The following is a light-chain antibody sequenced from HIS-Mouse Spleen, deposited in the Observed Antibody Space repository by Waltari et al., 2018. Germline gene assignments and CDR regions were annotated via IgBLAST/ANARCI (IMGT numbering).Light chain of an antibody. CDR1: SSNIGSNT. CDR2: SNN. V-gene: IGLV1-44*01. Sequence: QSVLTQPPSASGTPGQRVTISCSGSSSNIGSNTVHWYQQPPGTAPNLLIYSNNQRPSGVPDRFSGSKSGTSASLAISGLQSEDEADYYCAAWDDSLNGVVFGGGTKLTVL. CDR3: AAWDDSLNGVV. J-gene: IGLJ2*01.